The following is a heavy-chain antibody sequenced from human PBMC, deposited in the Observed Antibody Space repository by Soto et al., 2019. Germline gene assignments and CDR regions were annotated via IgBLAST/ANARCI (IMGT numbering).Heavy chain of an antibody. J-gene: IGHJ6*03. Sequence: QLQLLESGPGLVKPSETLSLTCTVSGGSISSSSYYWGWIRQPPGKGLEWIGSIYYSGSTYYNPSLKSRVTISVDTSKNQFSLKLSSVTAADTAVYYCARHNDYYYYYYMDVWGKGTTVTVSS. CDR3: ARHNDYYYYYYMDV. CDR1: GGSISSSSYY. CDR2: IYYSGST. V-gene: IGHV4-39*01.